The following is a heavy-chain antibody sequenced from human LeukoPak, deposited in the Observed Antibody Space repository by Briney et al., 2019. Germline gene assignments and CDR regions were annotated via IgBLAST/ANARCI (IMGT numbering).Heavy chain of an antibody. V-gene: IGHV3-11*01. J-gene: IGHJ3*02. D-gene: IGHD2-15*01. CDR2: ISSSSSTI. CDR3: ARGLGYCSGGSCPRRAFDI. CDR1: GFTFSDYY. Sequence: GGSLRLSCAASGFTFSDYYMSWIRQAPGKGLEWVSFISSSSSTIYYADSMKGRFTISRDNAKNSVYLQMNSLRAEDTAVYYCARGLGYCSGGSCPRRAFDIWGPEKVVTVSS.